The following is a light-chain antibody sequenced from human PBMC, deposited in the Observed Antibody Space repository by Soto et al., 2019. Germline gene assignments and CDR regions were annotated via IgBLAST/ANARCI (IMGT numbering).Light chain of an antibody. CDR3: SSYTSSSTPCV. CDR1: SSDVGGYNS. J-gene: IGLJ1*01. CDR2: EVS. Sequence: QSALTQPASVSGSPGQSITISCTGTSSDVGGYNSVSWYQQHPGKAPKLMIYEVSNRPSGVSNRFSGSKSGSTASLTISGLQAEDEADYYCSSYTSSSTPCVFGTGTRSPS. V-gene: IGLV2-14*01.